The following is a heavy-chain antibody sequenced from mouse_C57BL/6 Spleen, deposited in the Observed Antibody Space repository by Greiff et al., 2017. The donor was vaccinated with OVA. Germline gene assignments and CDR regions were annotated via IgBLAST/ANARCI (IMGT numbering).Heavy chain of an antibody. CDR1: GFNIKNTY. D-gene: IGHD1-1*01. Sequence: EVQLQESVAELVRPGASVKLSCTASGFNIKNTYMHWVKQRPEQGLEWIGRIDPANGNPKYAPKFQGKATITADTSSNTAYLQLSSLTSEDTAIYYCARGWTYGSSSPWFAYWGQGTLVTVSA. J-gene: IGHJ3*01. CDR2: IDPANGNP. V-gene: IGHV14-3*01. CDR3: ARGWTYGSSSPWFAY.